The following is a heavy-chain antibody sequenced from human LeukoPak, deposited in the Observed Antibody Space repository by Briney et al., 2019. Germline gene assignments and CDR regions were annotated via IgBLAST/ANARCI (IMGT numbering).Heavy chain of an antibody. J-gene: IGHJ4*02. CDR3: ASGQYYDLWSGYYVD. CDR1: GGSFSGHY. V-gene: IGHV4-34*01. Sequence: SETLSLTCAVYGGSFSGHYWSWIRQPPGKGLEWIGEINHSGSTNYNPSLESRVTTSVDTSKNHFSLKLSSVTAADTAVYYCASGQYYDLWSGYYVDWGQGTLVTVSA. CDR2: INHSGST. D-gene: IGHD3-3*01.